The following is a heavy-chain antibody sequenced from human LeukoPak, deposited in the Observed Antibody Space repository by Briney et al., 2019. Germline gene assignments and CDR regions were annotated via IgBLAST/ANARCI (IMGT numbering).Heavy chain of an antibody. CDR1: GGSISSYS. D-gene: IGHD2-15*01. V-gene: IGHV4-4*07. J-gene: IGHJ4*02. CDR3: ARRTIVVVVAATPRGFDY. Sequence: PSETLSLTCTVSGGSISSYSWSWIRQPAGKGLEWIGRIFASGSTKYNPSLKSRVTMSVETSKKQFSLKLSSVTAADTAVYYCARRTIVVVVAATPRGFDYWGQGTLVTVSS. CDR2: IFASGST.